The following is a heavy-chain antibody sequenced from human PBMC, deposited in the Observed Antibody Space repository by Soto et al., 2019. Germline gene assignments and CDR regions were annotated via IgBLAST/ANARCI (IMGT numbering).Heavy chain of an antibody. CDR1: GFIFSTYA. Sequence: QVQLVESGGGVVQPGRSLRLSCAASGFIFSTYAMHWVRQAPGKGLEWVALISYDGGNEYYADSVKGRFIISRDDSENTLYLQMIGLRAEDTAVYYCTRDSGIVLVPVTSMEVWGQGTTVTVSS. J-gene: IGHJ6*02. CDR2: ISYDGGNE. D-gene: IGHD2-2*01. V-gene: IGHV3-30-3*01. CDR3: TRDSGIVLVPVTSMEV.